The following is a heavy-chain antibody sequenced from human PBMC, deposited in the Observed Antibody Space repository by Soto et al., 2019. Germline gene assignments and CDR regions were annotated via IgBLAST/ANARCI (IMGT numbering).Heavy chain of an antibody. Sequence: QLQLQESGPGLVKPSETLSLTCTVSGGSISSSSYYWGWIRQPPGKGLEWIGSLYYSGSTYYNPSLKSRVPISVDPCKNQFSLTLSSVTAADTAVYYCVGSGYSPCDYWGQGTLVTVSS. CDR3: VGSGYSPCDY. D-gene: IGHD3-22*01. CDR1: GGSISSSSYY. V-gene: IGHV4-39*01. CDR2: LYYSGST. J-gene: IGHJ4*02.